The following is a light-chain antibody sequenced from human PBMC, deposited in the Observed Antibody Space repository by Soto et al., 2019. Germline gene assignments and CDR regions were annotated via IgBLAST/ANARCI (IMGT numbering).Light chain of an antibody. CDR3: ETWDSNTWV. Sequence: QLVLTQSSSASASLGSSVKLTCTLGSGHSSYFIAWHQHLPGKAPRYLMKIEDSGSYNKGSGVPDRFSGSSSGADRYLTISSLQFEDEADYYCETWDSNTWVFGGGTKLTVL. CDR2: IEDSGSY. CDR1: SGHSSYF. V-gene: IGLV4-60*02. J-gene: IGLJ3*02.